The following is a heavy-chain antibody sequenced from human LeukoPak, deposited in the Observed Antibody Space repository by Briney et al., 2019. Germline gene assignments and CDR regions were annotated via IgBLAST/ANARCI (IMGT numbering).Heavy chain of an antibody. D-gene: IGHD3-10*01. CDR1: GFTFTSSA. Sequence: SVKVSCKASGFTFTSSAMQWVRQARGQRLEWIGWIVVGSGNTNYAQKFQERVTITRDMSTSTAYMELSSLRSEDTAVYYCARDSSGSYYNRNWFDPWGQGTLVTVSS. CDR3: ARDSSGSYYNRNWFDP. CDR2: IVVGSGNT. V-gene: IGHV1-58*02. J-gene: IGHJ5*02.